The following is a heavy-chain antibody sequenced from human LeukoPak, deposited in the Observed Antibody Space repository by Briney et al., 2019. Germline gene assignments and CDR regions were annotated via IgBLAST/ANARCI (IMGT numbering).Heavy chain of an antibody. D-gene: IGHD2-8*01. J-gene: IGHJ4*02. CDR1: GFMFSKAW. Sequence: GGSLRLPCVASGFMFSKAWMSWVRQAPGKGLEGVGRIKENSVSETTDYAAPVKGRFTISRDDSKNTVYLEMNSLKTEDTAVYYCTAGLGRTNDDSWGQGTLVTVSS. CDR3: TAGLGRTNDDS. V-gene: IGHV3-15*01. CDR2: IKENSVSETT.